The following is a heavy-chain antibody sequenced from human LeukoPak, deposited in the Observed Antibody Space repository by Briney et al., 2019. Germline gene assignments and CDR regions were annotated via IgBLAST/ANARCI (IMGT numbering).Heavy chain of an antibody. J-gene: IGHJ4*02. Sequence: SETLSLTCTVSGGSISSSSYYWGWIRQPPGRGLECIGSIYYSGSTYYSPSLKSRVTISVDTSKNQFSLKLSSVTAADTAVYYCARSTWLLDKWGQGTLVTVSS. CDR2: IYYSGST. CDR1: GGSISSSSYY. V-gene: IGHV4-39*07. CDR3: ARSTWLLDK. D-gene: IGHD3-22*01.